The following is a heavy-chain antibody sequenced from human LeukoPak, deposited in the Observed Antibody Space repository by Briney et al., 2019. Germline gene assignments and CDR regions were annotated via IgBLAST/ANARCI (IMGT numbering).Heavy chain of an antibody. CDR1: GGSISSHY. V-gene: IGHV4-59*11. Sequence: PSETLSLTCTVSGGSISSHYWSWIRQPPGKGLERIGYIYYSGSTNYNPSLKSRVTISVDTSKNQCSLKLSSVTAADTAVYYCARGESGYYYYYYMDVWGKGTTVTVSS. J-gene: IGHJ6*03. D-gene: IGHD1-26*01. CDR3: ARGESGYYYYYYMDV. CDR2: IYYSGST.